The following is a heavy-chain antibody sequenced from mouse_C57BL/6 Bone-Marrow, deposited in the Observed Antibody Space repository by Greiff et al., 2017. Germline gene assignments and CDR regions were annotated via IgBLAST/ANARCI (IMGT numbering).Heavy chain of an antibody. CDR3: ARWGNYYGSSPYAMDY. D-gene: IGHD1-1*01. CDR2: INPSTGGT. CDR1: GYSFTGYY. J-gene: IGHJ4*01. V-gene: IGHV1-42*01. Sequence: EVKLQQSGPELVKPGASVKISCKASGYSFTGYYMNWVKQSPEKSLEWIGEINPSTGGTTYNQKFKAKATLTVDKSSSTAYMQLKSLTSEDSAVYYCARWGNYYGSSPYAMDYWGQGTSVTVSS.